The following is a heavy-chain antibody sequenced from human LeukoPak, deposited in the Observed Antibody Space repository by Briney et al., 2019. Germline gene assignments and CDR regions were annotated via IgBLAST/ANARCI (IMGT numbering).Heavy chain of an antibody. Sequence: SETLSLTCAVYGGSFSGYYWSWIRQPPGKGLEWIREINHSGSTNYNPSLKSRVTISVDTSKNQFSLKLSSVTAADTAVYYCARGKRWLRWEGVDYWGQGTLVTVSS. V-gene: IGHV4-34*01. CDR2: INHSGST. J-gene: IGHJ4*02. CDR1: GGSFSGYY. D-gene: IGHD5-12*01. CDR3: ARGKRWLRWEGVDY.